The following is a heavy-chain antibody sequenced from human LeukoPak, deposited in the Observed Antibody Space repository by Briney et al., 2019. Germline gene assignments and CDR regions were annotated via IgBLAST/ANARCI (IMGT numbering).Heavy chain of an antibody. J-gene: IGHJ4*02. CDR2: IIPILGIA. CDR1: GGTFSSYA. CDR3: ARGSYSSSRSAGMGY. Sequence: SVKVSCKASGGTFSSYAISWVRQAPGQGLEWMGRIIPILGIANNAQKFQGRVTITADKSTSTAYMELSSLRSEDTAVYYCARGSYSSSRSAGMGYWGQGTLVTVSS. D-gene: IGHD6-13*01. V-gene: IGHV1-69*04.